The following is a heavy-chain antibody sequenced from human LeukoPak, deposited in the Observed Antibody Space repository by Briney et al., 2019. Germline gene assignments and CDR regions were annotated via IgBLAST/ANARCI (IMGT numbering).Heavy chain of an antibody. V-gene: IGHV3-9*01. Sequence: QPGRSLRLSCAASGFTFDDYAMHWVRQAPGKGLEWVSGISWNSGSIGYADSVKGRFTISRDNAKNSLYLQMNSLRAEDTALYYCAKDIQYGDPWGYFDYWGQGTLVTVSS. J-gene: IGHJ4*02. CDR2: ISWNSGSI. CDR3: AKDIQYGDPWGYFDY. CDR1: GFTFDDYA. D-gene: IGHD4-17*01.